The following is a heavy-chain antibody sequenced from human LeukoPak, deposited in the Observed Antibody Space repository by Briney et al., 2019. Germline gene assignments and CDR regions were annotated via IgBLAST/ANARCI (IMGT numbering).Heavy chain of an antibody. Sequence: SETLSLTCAVCGGSFSSGPYYWGWIRQPPGKGLEWIGNIYYGENTYYNPSLKSRVTISIDTSKNQFYLKLSSVTAADTAVYYCARHLRGYNILYYCDCWGQGTLVTVSS. CDR2: IYYGENT. CDR1: GGSFSSGPYY. CDR3: ARHLRGYNILYYCDC. D-gene: IGHD5-18*01. J-gene: IGHJ4*02. V-gene: IGHV4-39*01.